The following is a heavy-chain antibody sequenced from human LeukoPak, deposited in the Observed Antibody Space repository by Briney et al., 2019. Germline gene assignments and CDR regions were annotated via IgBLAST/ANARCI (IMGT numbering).Heavy chain of an antibody. Sequence: GGSLRLSCAASGFTFSSYEMNWVRQAPGEGLVWVSYISSSGSTIYHAASVKGRFTISRDNAKNSLYLQMNSLRAEDTAVYYCARDPSANTEGGGDYWGQGTLVTVSS. CDR3: ARDPSANTEGGGDY. J-gene: IGHJ4*02. D-gene: IGHD2-15*01. V-gene: IGHV3-48*03. CDR1: GFTFSSYE. CDR2: ISSSGSTI.